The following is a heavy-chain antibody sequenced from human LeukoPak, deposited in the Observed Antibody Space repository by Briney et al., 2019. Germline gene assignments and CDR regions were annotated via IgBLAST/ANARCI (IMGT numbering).Heavy chain of an antibody. CDR2: ISGSGGST. J-gene: IGHJ4*02. Sequence: GGSLRLSCAASGFTFSSYGMSWVRQAPGKGLEWVSAISGSGGSTYYADSVKGRSTISRDNSKNTLYLQMNSLRAEDTAVYYCARDPKGAAAGKGAYWGQGTLVTVSS. CDR1: GFTFSSYG. V-gene: IGHV3-23*01. CDR3: ARDPKGAAAGKGAY. D-gene: IGHD6-13*01.